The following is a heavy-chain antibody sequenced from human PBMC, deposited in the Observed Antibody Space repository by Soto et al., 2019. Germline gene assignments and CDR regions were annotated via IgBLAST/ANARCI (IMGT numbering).Heavy chain of an antibody. V-gene: IGHV4-34*01. CDR2: INHSGST. D-gene: IGHD5-18*01. Sequence: KPSETLSLTCAVYGGSFSGYYWSWIRQPPGKGLEWIGEINHSGSTNYNPSLKSRVTISVDTSKNQFSLKLSSVTAADTAVYHCARGVRIQLWLLSTDLYYFDYWGQGTLVTVSS. CDR3: ARGVRIQLWLLSTDLYYFDY. J-gene: IGHJ4*02. CDR1: GGSFSGYY.